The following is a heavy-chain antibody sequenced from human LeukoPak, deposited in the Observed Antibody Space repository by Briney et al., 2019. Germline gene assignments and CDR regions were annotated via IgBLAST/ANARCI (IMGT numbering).Heavy chain of an antibody. Sequence: SETLSLTCAVNGGSFSAYYWSWIRQPPGKGLEWIGEVNYSGSTNYNPSLKTRVTISVDSSKNQFSLKLSSLTAAGTAVYYCARGRLRGRSGGTFDYWGQGTLVTVSS. D-gene: IGHD5-12*01. CDR1: GGSFSAYY. J-gene: IGHJ4*02. CDR3: ARGRLRGRSGGTFDY. CDR2: VNYSGST. V-gene: IGHV4-34*01.